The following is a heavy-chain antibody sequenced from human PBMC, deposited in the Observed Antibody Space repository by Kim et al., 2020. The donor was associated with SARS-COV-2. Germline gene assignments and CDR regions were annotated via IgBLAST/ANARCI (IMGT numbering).Heavy chain of an antibody. V-gene: IGHV3-7*04. Sequence: EKYYVDSVKGRFTIARDNAKNSLYRQMNSLRAEDTAVYYCARRVVAQQFDYWGQGTLVTVSS. D-gene: IGHD3-22*01. J-gene: IGHJ4*02. CDR2: EK. CDR3: ARRVVAQQFDY.